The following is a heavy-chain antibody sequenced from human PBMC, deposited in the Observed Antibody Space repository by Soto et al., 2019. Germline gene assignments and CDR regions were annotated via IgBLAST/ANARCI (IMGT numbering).Heavy chain of an antibody. J-gene: IGHJ4*02. CDR2: IKSKTDGGTT. V-gene: IGHV3-15*07. Sequence: ESGGSLVEPGGSLRLSCVASGFIFTNAWMNWVRQAPGQGLEWVGRIKSKTDGGTTDYAAPVRGRFTISRDDSKNTLFLQMDSLKSDDTAMYYCTTDRYWGQGTLVTVSS. CDR1: GFIFTNAW. CDR3: TTDRY.